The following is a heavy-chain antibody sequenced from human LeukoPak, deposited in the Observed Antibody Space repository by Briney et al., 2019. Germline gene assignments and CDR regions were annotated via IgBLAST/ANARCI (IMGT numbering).Heavy chain of an antibody. CDR2: IIPIFGTA. V-gene: IGHV1-69*13. CDR1: GGTFSSYA. J-gene: IGHJ5*02. D-gene: IGHD2-2*01. Sequence: SVKVSCKASGGTFSSYAISWVRQAPGQGLEWMGGIIPIFGTANYAQKFQGRVTITADESTSTAYMELSSLRSEDTAVYYCASSAATPPGNIVVVPAAMNNWFDPWGQGTLVAVSS. CDR3: ASSAATPPGNIVVVPAAMNNWFDP.